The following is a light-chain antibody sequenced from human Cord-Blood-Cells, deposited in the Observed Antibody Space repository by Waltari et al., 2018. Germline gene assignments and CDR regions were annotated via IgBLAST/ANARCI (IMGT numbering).Light chain of an antibody. V-gene: IGLV2-8*01. CDR1: RSAVGGYNF. CDR2: EFS. J-gene: IGLJ2*01. Sequence: QSALTQPPSASGSPGQSVTISCTGTRSAVGGYNFVSWYQQHPGKAPKLMIYEFSKRPSGVPDRFSGSKSGNTASLTVSGLQAEDEADYYCSSYAGSNNFVVFGGGTKLTVL. CDR3: SSYAGSNNFVV.